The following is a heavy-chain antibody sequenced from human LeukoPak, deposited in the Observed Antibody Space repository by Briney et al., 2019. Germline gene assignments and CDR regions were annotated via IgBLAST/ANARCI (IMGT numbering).Heavy chain of an antibody. D-gene: IGHD5-18*01. Sequence: GGSLRLSCAASGFTFDNYGMSWVRQAPGKGLEWVSGINWNGGSTGYADSVKGRFTVSRDNARNSLYLQVNSLRAEDTAVYYCARDGPGYSFDYWGQGTLVTVSS. CDR3: ARDGPGYSFDY. CDR2: INWNGGST. CDR1: GFTFDNYG. V-gene: IGHV3-20*04. J-gene: IGHJ4*02.